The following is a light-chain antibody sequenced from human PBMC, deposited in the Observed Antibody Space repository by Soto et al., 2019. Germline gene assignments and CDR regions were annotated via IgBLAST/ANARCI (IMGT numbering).Light chain of an antibody. CDR1: SSDVGGYNY. J-gene: IGLJ1*01. Sequence: QSALTQPASVSGSPGQSITISCTGTSSDVGGYNYVSWYQQHPGKAPKLMIYDVSNRPSGVSNRFSGSKSGNTASLTISGLQAEDEADYYCSSYTSSSPLGVFGTGTKVTVL. CDR3: SSYTSSSPLGV. V-gene: IGLV2-14*01. CDR2: DVS.